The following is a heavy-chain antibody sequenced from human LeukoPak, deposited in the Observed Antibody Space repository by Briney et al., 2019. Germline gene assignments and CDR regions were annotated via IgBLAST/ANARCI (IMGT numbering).Heavy chain of an antibody. CDR3: AREYRSSWYLNWFDP. V-gene: IGHV4-4*08. CDR2: IYNSGGT. J-gene: IGHJ5*02. CDR1: GGFISSYY. D-gene: IGHD6-13*01. Sequence: SETLSLTCTVSGGFISSYYWSWIRQPPGKGLEWIGYIYNSGGTYYNPSLKSRVTISIDTSKNQFSLKLSSVTAADTAVYYCAREYRSSWYLNWFDPWGQGTLVTVSS.